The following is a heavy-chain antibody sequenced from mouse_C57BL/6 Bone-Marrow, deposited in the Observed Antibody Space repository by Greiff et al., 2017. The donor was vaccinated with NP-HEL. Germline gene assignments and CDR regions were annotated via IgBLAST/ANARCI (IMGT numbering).Heavy chain of an antibody. CDR1: GYAFTNYL. Sequence: VQLQQSGAELVRPGTSVKVSCKASGYAFTNYLIEWVKQRPGQGLEWIGVINPGSGGTNYNEKFKGKATLTADKSSSTAYMQLSSLTSEDSAVYFCARRGGLLRYFDVWGTGTTGTVSS. CDR3: ARRGGLLRYFDV. J-gene: IGHJ1*03. D-gene: IGHD2-3*01. CDR2: INPGSGGT. V-gene: IGHV1-54*01.